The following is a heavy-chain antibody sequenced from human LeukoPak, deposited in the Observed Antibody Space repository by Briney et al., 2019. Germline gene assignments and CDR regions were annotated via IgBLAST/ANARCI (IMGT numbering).Heavy chain of an antibody. V-gene: IGHV1-69*13. J-gene: IGHJ4*02. CDR1: GSAFSDYS. Sequence: SVNVSCKASGSAFSDYSLTWVRQAPGQGLEWMGSIIPIFATANYAQKFQGRITITADEPTSTAHLELRSLRSEDTAMYYCARDQYPSEVVVVGRLVFWGQGTLVTVSS. CDR3: ARDQYPSEVVVVGRLVF. D-gene: IGHD2-15*01. CDR2: IIPIFATA.